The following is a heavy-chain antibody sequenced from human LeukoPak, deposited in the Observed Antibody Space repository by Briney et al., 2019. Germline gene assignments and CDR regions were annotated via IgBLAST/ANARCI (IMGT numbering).Heavy chain of an antibody. Sequence: GGSLRLSCAASGFSVNSNYMSWVRQAPGKGLEWVSVIYSGGSTYYADPVKGRFTISRDNSKNTLYLQTNSLRAEDTAVYYCARTPPYDSSGYYSSGYFDYWGQGTLVTVSS. CDR3: ARTPPYDSSGYYSSGYFDY. V-gene: IGHV3-53*01. D-gene: IGHD3-22*01. J-gene: IGHJ4*02. CDR2: IYSGGST. CDR1: GFSVNSNY.